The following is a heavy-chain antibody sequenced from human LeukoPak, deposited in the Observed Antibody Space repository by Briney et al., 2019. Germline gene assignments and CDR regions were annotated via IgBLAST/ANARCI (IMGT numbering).Heavy chain of an antibody. D-gene: IGHD3-10*01. CDR3: AKDPTYYYGSGSYEPFDY. V-gene: IGHV3-48*04. Sequence: GGSLRLSCAASGFTFSSYSMNWVRQAPGKGLEWVSYISSSSSTIYYADSVKGRFTISRDNAKNSLYLQMNSLRAEGTAVYYCAKDPTYYYGSGSYEPFDYWGQGTLVTVSS. J-gene: IGHJ4*02. CDR1: GFTFSSYS. CDR2: ISSSSSTI.